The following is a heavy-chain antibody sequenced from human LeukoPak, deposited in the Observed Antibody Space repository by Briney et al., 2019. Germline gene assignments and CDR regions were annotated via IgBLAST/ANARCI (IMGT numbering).Heavy chain of an antibody. CDR2: LYSGGDT. CDR1: GFTVSGNY. D-gene: IGHD2-8*01. V-gene: IGHV3-53*01. CDR3: ARMWVMDREPGSFDY. Sequence: PGGSLRLSCAMSGFTVSGNYMGWVRQAPGKGLEWVSTLYSGGDTYYADSVKGRFTISRDNSKNSLYLQMNSLRAEDTAVYSCARMWVMDREPGSFDYWGQGTLVTVSS. J-gene: IGHJ4*02.